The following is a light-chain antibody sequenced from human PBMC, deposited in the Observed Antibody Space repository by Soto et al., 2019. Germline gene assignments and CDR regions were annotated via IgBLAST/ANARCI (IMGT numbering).Light chain of an antibody. J-gene: IGKJ4*01. CDR3: LQHYTYPPT. CDR1: QAIGDH. V-gene: IGKV1-17*03. Sequence: DIQMTQSPSALSASVGDTVTVTCRASQAIGDHLAWFQQQPGKVPQRLIYSVSTLHTGDPSGFSGSGSETDFTLTITNLQPEEFASYFCLQHYTYPPTFGGGT. CDR2: SVS.